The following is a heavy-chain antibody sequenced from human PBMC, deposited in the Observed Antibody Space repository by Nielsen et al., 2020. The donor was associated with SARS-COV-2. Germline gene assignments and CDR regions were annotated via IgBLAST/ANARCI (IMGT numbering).Heavy chain of an antibody. Sequence: WLRQPPGKGLEWVAVISYDGSNKYYADSVKGRFTISRDNSKNTLYLQMNSLRAEDTAVYYCARGVGTVLLGYCSSTSCYRYYYYMDVWGKGTTVTVSS. J-gene: IGHJ6*03. D-gene: IGHD2-2*02. V-gene: IGHV3-30*03. CDR3: ARGVGTVLLGYCSSTSCYRYYYYMDV. CDR2: ISYDGSNK.